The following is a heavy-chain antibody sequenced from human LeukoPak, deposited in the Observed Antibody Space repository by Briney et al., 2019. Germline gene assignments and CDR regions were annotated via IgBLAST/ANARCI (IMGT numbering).Heavy chain of an antibody. CDR2: INKDGSET. D-gene: IGHD5-24*01. J-gene: IGHJ4*02. Sequence: SGGSLRLSCAASAFTFSDYWMTWVRQAPGTGLERVANINKDGSETYYVDSVKGRFTISRDNAKKSLYLQMNSLRDDDTAVYYCTRDKGWQQFDSWGQGTQVTVSS. V-gene: IGHV3-7*01. CDR1: AFTFSDYW. CDR3: TRDKGWQQFDS.